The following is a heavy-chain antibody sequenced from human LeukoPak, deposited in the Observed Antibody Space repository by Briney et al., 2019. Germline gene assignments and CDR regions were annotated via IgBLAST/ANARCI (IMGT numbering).Heavy chain of an antibody. J-gene: IGHJ4*02. D-gene: IGHD6-13*01. CDR2: INPNSADT. CDR1: GYSVTGYY. V-gene: IGHV1-2*02. CDR3: ARWDGYSSSPDY. Sequence: ASVKVSCKASGYSVTGYYMHWVRQAPGQGLEWMGWINPNSADTGYAQKFQGRVTMARDMSISTIYMELTRLRSDDTALYYCARWDGYSSSPDYWGQGTLVTVSS.